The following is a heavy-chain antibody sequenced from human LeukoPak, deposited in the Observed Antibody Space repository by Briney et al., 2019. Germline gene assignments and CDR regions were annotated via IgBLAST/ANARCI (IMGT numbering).Heavy chain of an antibody. V-gene: IGHV3-48*03. CDR1: GFTFSSYE. J-gene: IGHJ4*02. CDR2: ISSSGSTT. CDR3: ASQKGRIAVAVDY. D-gene: IGHD6-19*01. Sequence: GGSLRLSCAASGFTFSSYEMNWVRQAPGKGLEWVSYISSSGSTTYYAASVKGRFTISRDNAKNSLYLQMNSLRVEDTAVYYCASQKGRIAVAVDYWGQGALVTVSS.